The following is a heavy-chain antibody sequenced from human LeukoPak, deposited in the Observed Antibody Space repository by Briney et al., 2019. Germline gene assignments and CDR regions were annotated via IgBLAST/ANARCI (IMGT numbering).Heavy chain of an antibody. Sequence: ASVKVSCKASGYTFTSYDINWVRQAPGQGLEWMGWMNPNSGNTGYAQKFQGRVTMTRNTSISTAYMELSSLRSEDTAVYYCARVGCSSTSCYPHSNWFDPWGQGTLVTVSS. V-gene: IGHV1-8*01. CDR1: GYTFTSYD. CDR3: ARVGCSSTSCYPHSNWFDP. D-gene: IGHD2-2*01. J-gene: IGHJ5*02. CDR2: MNPNSGNT.